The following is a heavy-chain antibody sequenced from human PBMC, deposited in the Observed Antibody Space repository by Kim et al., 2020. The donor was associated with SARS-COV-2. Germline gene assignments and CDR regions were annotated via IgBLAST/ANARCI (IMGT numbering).Heavy chain of an antibody. V-gene: IGHV3-30*04. CDR2: ISYDGSNK. J-gene: IGHJ4*02. Sequence: GGSLRLFCAASGFTFSSYAMHWVRQAPGKGLEWVAVISYDGSNKYYADSVKGRFTISRDNSKNTLYLQMNSLRAEDTAVYYCARDGAYYDILTGYYGRYFDYWGQGTLVTVSS. CDR1: GFTFSSYA. CDR3: ARDGAYYDILTGYYGRYFDY. D-gene: IGHD3-9*01.